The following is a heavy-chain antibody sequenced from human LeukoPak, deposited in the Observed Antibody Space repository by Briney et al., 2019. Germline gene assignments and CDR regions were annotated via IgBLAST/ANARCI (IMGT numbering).Heavy chain of an antibody. D-gene: IGHD1-14*01. CDR1: VGTFSSYA. CDR3: ARDSGTEPYMGKLDY. CDR2: IIPIFGTA. Sequence: SVKVSCKASVGTFSSYAISWVRQAPGQGLEWMGGIIPIFGTANYAQKFQGRVTITTDESTSTAHMELSSLRSEDTAVYYCARDSGTEPYMGKLDYWGQGTLVTVSS. J-gene: IGHJ4*02. V-gene: IGHV1-69*05.